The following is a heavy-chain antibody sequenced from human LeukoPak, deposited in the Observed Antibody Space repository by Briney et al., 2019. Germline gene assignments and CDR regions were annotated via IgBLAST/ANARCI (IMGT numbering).Heavy chain of an antibody. D-gene: IGHD6-25*01. CDR2: IYGGGST. V-gene: IGHV3-53*01. Sequence: GSLRLSCAASGFTVSSNYMSWVRQAPGKGLEWVSVIYGGGSTYYADSVKGRFTISRDNSKNTLYLQMNSLRAEDTAVYYCARVEPPADWFDPWGQGTLVTVSS. J-gene: IGHJ5*02. CDR3: ARVEPPADWFDP. CDR1: GFTVSSNY.